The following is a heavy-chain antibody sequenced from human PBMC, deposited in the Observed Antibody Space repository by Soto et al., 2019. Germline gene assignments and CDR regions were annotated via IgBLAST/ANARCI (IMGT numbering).Heavy chain of an antibody. CDR1: GDSISSSGYY. J-gene: IGHJ3*02. V-gene: IGHV4-30-4*08. Sequence: PSETLSLTCSVSGDSISSSGYYWSWIRQRPGKGLEWIGNIYYSGSSYNNPSLKSRVTISVDTSKNQFSLNLSSVTAADTAVYYCASYYDSRDYYYAFDIWGQGTMVTVSS. D-gene: IGHD3-22*01. CDR3: ASYYDSRDYYYAFDI. CDR2: IYYSGSS.